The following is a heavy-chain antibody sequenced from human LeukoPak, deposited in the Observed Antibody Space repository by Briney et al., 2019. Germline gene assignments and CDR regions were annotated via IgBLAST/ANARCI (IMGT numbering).Heavy chain of an antibody. CDR3: AREGTGRPIDY. CDR1: GGSISSYY. V-gene: IGHV4-59*01. D-gene: IGHD1/OR15-1a*01. Sequence: NPSETLSLTCTVSGGSISSYYWSWIRQPPGKGLEWIGYIYYSGSTNYNPSLKSRVTISVDTSKNQFSLKLSSVTAADTAVYYCAREGTGRPIDYWGQGTLVTVSS. CDR2: IYYSGST. J-gene: IGHJ4*02.